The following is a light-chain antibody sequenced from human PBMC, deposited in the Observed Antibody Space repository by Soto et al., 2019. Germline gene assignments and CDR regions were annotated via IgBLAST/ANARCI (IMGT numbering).Light chain of an antibody. V-gene: IGKV3-15*01. CDR1: QSVSNN. Sequence: EIVMTQSPATLSVSPGERAILSCRASQSVSNNLAWYQQKPGQAPSLLIYHASTRASGIPARFSGSVSGTEFTLSISCLQSEDFAVYCGQQYNEWPLTFGGGTKVEIK. CDR2: HAS. CDR3: QQYNEWPLT. J-gene: IGKJ4*01.